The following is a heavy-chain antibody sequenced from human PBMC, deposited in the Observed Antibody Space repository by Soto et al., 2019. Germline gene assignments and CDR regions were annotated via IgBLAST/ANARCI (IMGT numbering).Heavy chain of an antibody. D-gene: IGHD2-21*01. CDR1: GFTLSNYW. Sequence: EVQLVESGGGLVQPGGSLRLSCAASGFTLSNYWMYWVRQAPGKGLVWVSRVNNDGTDTTPADSVKARYTISKDNDETNLYLQMNSIRAEDTAGYYFERWGLQNALEVWGEGSTVTVSS. CDR2: VNNDGTDT. J-gene: IGHJ6*04. V-gene: IGHV3-74*03. CDR3: ERWGLQNALEV.